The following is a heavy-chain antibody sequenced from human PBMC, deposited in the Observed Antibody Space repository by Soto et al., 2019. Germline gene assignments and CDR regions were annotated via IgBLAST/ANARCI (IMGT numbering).Heavy chain of an antibody. CDR1: GYIFTNNY. CDR3: ARERDGSGRYGLDV. D-gene: IGHD3-10*01. V-gene: IGHV1-46*01. J-gene: IGHJ6*02. Sequence: QVQLVKSGAEVKKPGASVKVSCKASGYIFTNNYMHWVRQAPGQGLEWMGIINPSGGSTSYAQKFQGRVTMTRDTSTNTVYMNLSSLRSEDTAVYYCARERDGSGRYGLDVWGQGTTVTVSS. CDR2: INPSGGST.